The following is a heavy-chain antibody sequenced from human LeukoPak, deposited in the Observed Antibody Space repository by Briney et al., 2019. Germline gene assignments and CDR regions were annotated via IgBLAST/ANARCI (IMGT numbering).Heavy chain of an antibody. Sequence: PGGSLRPSCAASGFTFSSYAMSWVRQAPGKGLEWVSSITGGGGSTYYADSVKGRFTISRDNSKNTLYLQMNSLRAEDTAVYYCANGDGRVAALDYWGQGTLVTVSS. D-gene: IGHD2-15*01. CDR1: GFTFSSYA. V-gene: IGHV3-23*01. J-gene: IGHJ4*02. CDR3: ANGDGRVAALDY. CDR2: ITGGGGST.